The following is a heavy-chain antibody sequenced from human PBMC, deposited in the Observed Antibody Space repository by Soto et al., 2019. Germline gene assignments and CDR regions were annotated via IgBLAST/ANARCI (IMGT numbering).Heavy chain of an antibody. CDR1: GGSFRNYV. D-gene: IGHD3-16*01. J-gene: IGHJ4*02. CDR2: IVPDSGTT. Sequence: QVQLVQSGAEVKKPGSSVKVSCKVSGGSFRNYVLAWVRQAPGQGLEWMGEIVPDSGTTKNAQKFQGRVTIAADKSTGTPYMELSSLRSDDTAVYFCARMITLGVKYYFDYWGQGTLVTVSS. CDR3: ARMITLGVKYYFDY. V-gene: IGHV1-69*06.